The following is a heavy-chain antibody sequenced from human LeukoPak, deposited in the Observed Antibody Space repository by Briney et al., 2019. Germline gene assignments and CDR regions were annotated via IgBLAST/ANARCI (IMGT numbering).Heavy chain of an antibody. J-gene: IGHJ4*02. CDR2: IIPIFGTA. CDR1: GGTISSYA. V-gene: IGHV1-69*13. Sequence: GASVKVSCKASGGTISSYAISWVRQAPGQGLEWMGGIIPIFGTANYAQKFQGRVTITADESTSTAYMELSSLRSEDTAVYYCARDFRSYFDYWGQGTLVTVSS. CDR3: ARDFRSYFDY.